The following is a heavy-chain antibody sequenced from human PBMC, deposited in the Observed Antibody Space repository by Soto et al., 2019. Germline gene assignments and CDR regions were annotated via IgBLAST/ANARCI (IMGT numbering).Heavy chain of an antibody. CDR2: INHSGST. V-gene: IGHV4-34*01. J-gene: IGHJ6*02. D-gene: IGHD6-25*01. Sequence: LSLTCAVYGGSFSGYYWSWIRQPPGKGLEWIGEINHSGSTNYNPSLKSRVTISVDTSKNQFSLKLSSVTAADTAVYYCALIAANTLWGYYYYGMDVWGQGTTVTVSS. CDR3: ALIAANTLWGYYYYGMDV. CDR1: GGSFSGYY.